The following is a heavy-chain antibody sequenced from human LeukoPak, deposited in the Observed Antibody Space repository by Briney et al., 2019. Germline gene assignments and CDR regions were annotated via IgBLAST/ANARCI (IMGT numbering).Heavy chain of an antibody. J-gene: IGHJ4*02. V-gene: IGHV3-23*01. CDR2: ISGSGGST. D-gene: IGHD6-19*01. Sequence: GGSLRLSCEGSGFTFSTYGMSWVRQAPGKGLDWVSAISGSGGSTYYADSVRGRFTISRDNSKNTLYLQMNSLGAEDTAVYYCASGDSSGWYYFDYWGQGALVTVSS. CDR1: GFTFSTYG. CDR3: ASGDSSGWYYFDY.